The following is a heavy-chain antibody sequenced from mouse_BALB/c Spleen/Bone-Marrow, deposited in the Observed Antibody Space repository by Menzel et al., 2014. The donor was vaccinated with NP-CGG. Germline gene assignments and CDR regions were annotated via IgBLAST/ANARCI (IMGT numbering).Heavy chain of an antibody. CDR3: AGLLRGDYAMDY. V-gene: IGHV1S56*01. CDR2: IYPGNVNT. Sequence: ESGPELVKPGASVRISCKASGYTFTSYYIHWVKQRPGQGLEWIGWIYPGNVNTKYNEKFKGKATLTADKSSSTAYMQLSSLTSGDSAVYFCAGLLRGDYAMDYWGQGTSVTVSS. D-gene: IGHD2-3*01. J-gene: IGHJ4*01. CDR1: GYTFTSYY.